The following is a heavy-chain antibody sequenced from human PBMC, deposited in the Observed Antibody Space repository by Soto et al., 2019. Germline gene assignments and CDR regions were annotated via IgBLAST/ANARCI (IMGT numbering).Heavy chain of an antibody. CDR1: GGTFSTYA. V-gene: IGHV1-69*13. D-gene: IGHD3-3*01. J-gene: IGHJ3*02. Sequence: GASVKVSCKASGGTFSTYAISWVRQAPGQGLGWMGGIIPIFGTAKYAQKFQGRVTITADESTSTAYMELSSLRSEDTAVYYCAREIFGVIISGGRDAFDIWGQGTMVTVSS. CDR3: AREIFGVIISGGRDAFDI. CDR2: IIPIFGTA.